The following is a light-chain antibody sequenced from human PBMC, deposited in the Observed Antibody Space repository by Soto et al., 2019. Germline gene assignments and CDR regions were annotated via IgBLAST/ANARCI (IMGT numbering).Light chain of an antibody. J-gene: IGKJ1*01. CDR1: ETIRSDY. CDR2: GAF. CDR3: HQYGSSPRT. V-gene: IGKV3-20*01. Sequence: EIVLTQSPGTLSLSPGERATLSCRASETIRSDYLAWYQQRPGQAPRLLIFGAFSSATGVPDRFSASGSGTDFTLTISRLEPEDFAVYYCHQYGSSPRTFGQGTKVEI.